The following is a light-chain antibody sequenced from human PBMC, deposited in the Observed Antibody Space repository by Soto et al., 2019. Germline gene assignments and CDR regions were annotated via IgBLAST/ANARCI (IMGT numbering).Light chain of an antibody. Sequence: QSALTQPASVSGSPGQSITISCTGTSSDVGGYDYVSWYQQHPGKAPKLMIYEVSNRPSGVSNRFSASKSGNTASLTISGLQAEDEADYYCSSYTSSFTLLFGGGTKLTVL. CDR1: SSDVGGYDY. CDR2: EVS. V-gene: IGLV2-14*01. J-gene: IGLJ2*01. CDR3: SSYTSSFTLL.